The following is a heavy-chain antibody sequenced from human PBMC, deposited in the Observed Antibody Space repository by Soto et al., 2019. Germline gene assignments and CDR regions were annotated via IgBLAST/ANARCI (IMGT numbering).Heavy chain of an antibody. D-gene: IGHD1-26*01. CDR3: ARRGSYHALDY. CDR1: GFTFSSYA. V-gene: IGHV3-30-3*01. CDR2: ISYDGSNK. Sequence: GGSLRLSCAASGFTFSSYAMHWVRQAPGKGLEWVAVISYDGSNKYYADSVKGRFTISRDNSKNTLYLQMNSLRAEDTAVYYCARRGSYHALDYWGQGTLVTVSS. J-gene: IGHJ4*02.